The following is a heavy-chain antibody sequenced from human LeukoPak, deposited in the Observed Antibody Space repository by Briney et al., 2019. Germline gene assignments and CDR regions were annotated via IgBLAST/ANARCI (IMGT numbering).Heavy chain of an antibody. CDR1: GFTFSSYG. V-gene: IGHV3-30*03. D-gene: IGHD2-21*02. CDR3: SHIVVVTATFRDAFDI. J-gene: IGHJ3*02. CDR2: ISYDGSNK. Sequence: EGSLRLSCAASGFTFSSYGMHWVRQAPGKGLEWVAVISYDGSNKYYADSVKGRFTISRDNSKNTLYLQMNSLRAEDTAVYYCSHIVVVTATFRDAFDIWGQGTMVTV.